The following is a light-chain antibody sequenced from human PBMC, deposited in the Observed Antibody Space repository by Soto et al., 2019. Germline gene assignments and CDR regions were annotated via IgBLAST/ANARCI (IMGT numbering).Light chain of an antibody. J-gene: IGKJ4*01. Sequence: DILLIQSPATLSASVGDRITITCRASENIFKFLAWYQKRSGSAPNPLIYAASDLEKGVPTRFSGSGSGTDFTLTIDNRQPNNTTHYFCQHYHSQSITFGGGTQV. V-gene: IGKV1-5*01. CDR2: AAS. CDR1: ENIFKF. CDR3: QHYHSQSIT.